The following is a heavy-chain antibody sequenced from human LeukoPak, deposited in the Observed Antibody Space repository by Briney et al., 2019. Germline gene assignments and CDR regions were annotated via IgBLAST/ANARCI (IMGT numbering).Heavy chain of an antibody. CDR2: INPNSGDT. J-gene: IGHJ3*02. D-gene: IGHD3-10*01. CDR3: ARDLRFGESDSFDI. V-gene: IGHV1-2*04. Sequence: ASVKVSCKASRYTFTGYYMHWVRQAPGQGLEWMGWINPNSGDTNFAQKFQGWVTMTRDTSISTAYMELRRLKSDDTAVYYCARDLRFGESDSFDIWGQGTMVTVSS. CDR1: RYTFTGYY.